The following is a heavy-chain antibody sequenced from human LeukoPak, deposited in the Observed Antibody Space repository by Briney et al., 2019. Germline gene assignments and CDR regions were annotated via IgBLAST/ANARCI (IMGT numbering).Heavy chain of an antibody. CDR3: AKDMEQWYSSGWPDY. CDR1: GFTFDDYA. CDR2: ISWNSGSI. J-gene: IGHJ4*02. Sequence: QSGGSLRLSCAASGFTFDDYAMHWVRQAPGKGLEWVSGISWNSGSIGYADSVKGRFTISRDNAKNSLYLQMNSLRAEDTALYYCAKDMEQWYSSGWPDYWGQGTLVTVSS. D-gene: IGHD6-19*01. V-gene: IGHV3-9*01.